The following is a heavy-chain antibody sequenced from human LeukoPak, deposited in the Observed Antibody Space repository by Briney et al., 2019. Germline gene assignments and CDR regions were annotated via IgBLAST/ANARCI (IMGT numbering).Heavy chain of an antibody. CDR1: GFTFSDYY. CDR2: ISRSSSYT. V-gene: IGHV3-11*06. J-gene: IGHJ4*02. D-gene: IGHD6-19*01. CDR3: ARDSVAGTGVDY. Sequence: GGPLRLSCAASGFTFSDYYMSWIRQAPGKGLEWVSYISRSSSYTNYADSVKGRFTISRDNAKNSLYLQMNSLRAEDTAVYYCARDSVAGTGVDYWGQGTLVTVTS.